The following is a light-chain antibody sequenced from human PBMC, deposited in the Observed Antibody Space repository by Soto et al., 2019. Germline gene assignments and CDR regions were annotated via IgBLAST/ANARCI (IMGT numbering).Light chain of an antibody. CDR3: QSYDISLSGYVV. J-gene: IGLJ2*01. CDR1: SSNLGTGYD. CDR2: GNT. Sequence: QSVLTQPPSLSGAPGQTVTISCTGSSSNLGTGYDVHWYQHLPGTAPKLLIYGNTDRPSGVPDRFSGSRSGASASLAITGLQADDEAHYYCQSYDISLSGYVVFGGGTKVTVL. V-gene: IGLV1-40*01.